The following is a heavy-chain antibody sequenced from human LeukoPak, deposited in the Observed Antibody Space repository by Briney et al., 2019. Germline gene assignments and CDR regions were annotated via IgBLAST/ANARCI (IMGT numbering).Heavy chain of an antibody. CDR3: ARSIVVVPAAMGYYYYGMDV. CDR2: IYPGDSDT. V-gene: IGHV5-51*01. D-gene: IGHD2-2*01. J-gene: IGHJ6*02. Sequence: GESLKISCKGSGYSFTSYWIGLVRQMPGKGLEWMGIIYPGDSDTRYSPSFQGQVNISADKSISTAYLQWSSLKASDTAMYYCARSIVVVPAAMGYYYYGMDVWGQGTTVTVSS. CDR1: GYSFTSYW.